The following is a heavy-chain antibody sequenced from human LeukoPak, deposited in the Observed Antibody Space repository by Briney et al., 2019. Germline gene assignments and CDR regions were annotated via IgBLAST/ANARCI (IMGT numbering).Heavy chain of an antibody. CDR3: ARSEYSPGTPFDY. V-gene: IGHV3-21*01. CDR1: GFTFSTYT. D-gene: IGHD1-14*01. J-gene: IGHJ4*02. CDR2: ISSGSSYI. Sequence: GGSLRLSCAASGFTFSTYTMNWVRQAPGKGLEWVSSISSGSSYIYYADSVKGRFTISRDNAKNSLYLQMNSLRAEDTAVYYCARSEYSPGTPFDYWGQGTLVTVSS.